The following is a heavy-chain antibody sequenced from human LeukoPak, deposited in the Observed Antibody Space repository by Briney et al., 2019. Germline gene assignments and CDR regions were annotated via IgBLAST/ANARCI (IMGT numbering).Heavy chain of an antibody. CDR2: IRYDGSNK. V-gene: IGHV3-30*02. CDR1: GFTFSSYG. J-gene: IGHJ4*02. CDR3: ARDYGGNSVY. D-gene: IGHD4-23*01. Sequence: GGSLRLSCAASGFTFSSYGMHWVRQAPGKGLEWVAFIRYDGSNKYYADSVKGRFTISRDNSKNTLYLQMNSLRADDTAMYYCARDYGGNSVYWGQGTLVTVSS.